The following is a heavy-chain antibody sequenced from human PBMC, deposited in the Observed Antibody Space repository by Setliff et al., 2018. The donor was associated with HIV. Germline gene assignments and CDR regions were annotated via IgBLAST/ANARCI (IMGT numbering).Heavy chain of an antibody. CDR1: GYTFTDFY. CDR2: INPKSGVA. Sequence: ASVKVSCKASGYTFTDFYIHWVRQAPGQGLEWIGRINPKSGVADYLKKFQGRVTMTTDTSTNTAHMELIRPRFDDTAVYYCARAHFLVATTRNWFDPWGQGTLVTVSS. CDR3: ARAHFLVATTRNWFDP. V-gene: IGHV1-2*06. D-gene: IGHD5-12*01. J-gene: IGHJ5*02.